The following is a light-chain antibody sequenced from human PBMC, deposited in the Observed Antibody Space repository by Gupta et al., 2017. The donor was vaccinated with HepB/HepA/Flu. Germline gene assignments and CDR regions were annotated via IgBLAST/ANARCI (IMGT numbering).Light chain of an antibody. CDR2: STS. CDR3: QQHNSYPLT. V-gene: IGKV1-16*02. J-gene: IGKJ4*01. CDR1: QGVNSY. Sequence: IQMSQHPSSLSGSGGDTVTITCRASQGVNSYVAWYQQKPGKAPKSLMYSTSNLASGVPSKFSGSGSGTDFTLTISSLQPEDFATYYCQQHNSYPLTFGGGTKVEIK.